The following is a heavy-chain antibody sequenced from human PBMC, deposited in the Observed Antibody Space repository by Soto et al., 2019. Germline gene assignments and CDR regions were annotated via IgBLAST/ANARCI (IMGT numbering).Heavy chain of an antibody. V-gene: IGHV4-39*01. Sequence: QLQLQESGPGLVKPSETLSLTCTVSGGSISSSSYYWGWIRQPPGKGLEWIGSIYYSGSTYYNPSLKSRVTRSVDTSKNQFSLKLSSVTAADTAVYYCASLAWDIVVVPAAIDVDYWGQGTLVTVSS. CDR3: ASLAWDIVVVPAAIDVDY. CDR2: IYYSGST. CDR1: GGSISSSSYY. J-gene: IGHJ4*02. D-gene: IGHD2-2*02.